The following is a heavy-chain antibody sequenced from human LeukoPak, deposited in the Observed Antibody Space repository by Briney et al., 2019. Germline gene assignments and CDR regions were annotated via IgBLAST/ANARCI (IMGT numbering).Heavy chain of an antibody. Sequence: SETLSLTCTVSGGSISSGGYYWSWIRQHPGKGLEWIGYIYYSGSTYYNPSLKSRVTISVDRSKNQFSLKLSSVTAADTAVYYCARVAPHEDCTNGVCYLFDYWGQGTLVTVSS. CDR2: IYYSGST. J-gene: IGHJ4*02. CDR1: GGSISSGGYY. CDR3: ARVAPHEDCTNGVCYLFDY. V-gene: IGHV4-31*03. D-gene: IGHD2-8*01.